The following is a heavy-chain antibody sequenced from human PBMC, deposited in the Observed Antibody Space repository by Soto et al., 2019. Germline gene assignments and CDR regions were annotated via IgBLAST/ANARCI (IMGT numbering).Heavy chain of an antibody. V-gene: IGHV4-34*01. Sequence: SETLSLTCAVYGGSFSGYYWSWIRQPPGKGLEWIGEINHSGSTNYNPSLKSRVTISVDTSKNQFSLKLSSVTAADTAVYYCARSYYYGSGSYYAQYYYYGMDVWGQGTTVTVSS. CDR2: INHSGST. CDR3: ARSYYYGSGSYYAQYYYYGMDV. CDR1: GGSFSGYY. D-gene: IGHD3-10*01. J-gene: IGHJ6*02.